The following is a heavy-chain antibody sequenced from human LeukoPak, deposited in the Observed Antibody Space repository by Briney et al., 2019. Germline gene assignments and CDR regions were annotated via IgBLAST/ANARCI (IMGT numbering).Heavy chain of an antibody. Sequence: SQTLSLTCTVSGGSISSGSYYWGWIRQPPGKGLEWIGSIYYSGSTYYNPPLKSRVTISVDTSKNQFSLKLSSVTAADTAVYYCARLFGGNFDYWGQGTLVTVSS. V-gene: IGHV4-39*01. CDR1: GGSISSGSYY. J-gene: IGHJ4*02. D-gene: IGHD3-10*01. CDR3: ARLFGGNFDY. CDR2: IYYSGST.